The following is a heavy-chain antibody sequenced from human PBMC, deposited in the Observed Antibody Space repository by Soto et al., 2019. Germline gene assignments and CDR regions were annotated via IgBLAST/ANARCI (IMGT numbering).Heavy chain of an antibody. D-gene: IGHD3-10*01. CDR3: ARDRAEYYYGSGGPRRGYYMDV. CDR1: GGTFSSYT. CDR2: IIPILGIA. J-gene: IGHJ6*03. V-gene: IGHV1-69*04. Sequence: GASVKVSCKASGGTFSSYTISWVRQAPGQGLEWMGRIIPILGIANYAQKFQGRVTITADKSTSTACMELSSLRSEDTAVYYCARDRAEYYYGSGGPRRGYYMDVWGKGTTVTVSS.